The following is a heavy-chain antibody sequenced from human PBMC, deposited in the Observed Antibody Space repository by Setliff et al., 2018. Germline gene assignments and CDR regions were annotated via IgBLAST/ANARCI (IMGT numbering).Heavy chain of an antibody. CDR1: GGSISNYY. J-gene: IGHJ3*02. Sequence: PSETLSLTCTVSGGSISNYYWSWIRQPAGKGLEWIGRIYTSGSTNYNPSLKSRVTMSVDTSKNQFSLKLSSVTAADTAAYYCARKGISALSGAFGMWGQGTMVTVSS. D-gene: IGHD1-26*01. CDR2: IYTSGST. V-gene: IGHV4-4*07. CDR3: ARKGISALSGAFGM.